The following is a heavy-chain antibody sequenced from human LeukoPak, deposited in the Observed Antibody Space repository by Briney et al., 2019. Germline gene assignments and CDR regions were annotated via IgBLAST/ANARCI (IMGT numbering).Heavy chain of an antibody. CDR2: IYYSGST. D-gene: IGHD4-23*01. J-gene: IGHJ3*02. CDR3: ARGRMTTVVTLHAFDI. Sequence: PSETLSLTCTVSGGSISSYYWSWIRQPPGKGLEWIGYIYYSGSTNYNPSLKSRVTISVDTSKNQFSLKLSSVTAADTAVYYCARGRMTTVVTLHAFDIWGQGTMVTVSS. CDR1: GGSISSYY. V-gene: IGHV4-59*01.